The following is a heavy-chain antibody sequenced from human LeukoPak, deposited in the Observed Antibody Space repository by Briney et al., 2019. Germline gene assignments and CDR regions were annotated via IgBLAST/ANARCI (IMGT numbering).Heavy chain of an antibody. CDR1: GFTFSSYA. V-gene: IGHV3-23*01. CDR2: ISNGGST. D-gene: IGHD6-13*01. CDR3: AKGAAAAVGGAFDI. Sequence: GGSLRLSFVVPGFTFSSYAMSWVRQAPGKGLEWVSAISNGGSTYYADSVKGRFTISSDNSKTTVYLQMNSLRAEDTAVYYWAKGAAAAVGGAFDIWGQGTMVTVSS. J-gene: IGHJ3*02.